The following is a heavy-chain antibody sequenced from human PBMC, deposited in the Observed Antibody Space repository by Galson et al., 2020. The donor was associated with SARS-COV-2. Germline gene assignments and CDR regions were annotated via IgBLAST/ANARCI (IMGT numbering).Heavy chain of an antibody. D-gene: IGHD3-9*01. Sequence: SETLSLTCAVYGGSFSGYYWSWIRQPPGKGLEWIGEINHSGSTNYNPSLKSRVTISVDTSKNQFSLKLSSVTAADTAVYYCARGDYDILTGRVGAFDIWGQGTMVTVSS. CDR2: INHSGST. CDR3: ARGDYDILTGRVGAFDI. CDR1: GGSFSGYY. J-gene: IGHJ3*02. V-gene: IGHV4-34*01.